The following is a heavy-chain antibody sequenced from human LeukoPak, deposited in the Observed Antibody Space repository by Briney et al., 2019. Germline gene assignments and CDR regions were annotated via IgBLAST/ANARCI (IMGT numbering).Heavy chain of an antibody. Sequence: PSETLSLTCTVSGGSISSSSYYWGWIRQPPGKGLEWIGSIYYSGSTYYNPSLKSRVTISVDTSKNQFSLKLSSVTAADTAVYYCARWDGAPGEDAFDIWGHGTMSIVSS. J-gene: IGHJ3*02. CDR1: GGSISSSSYY. D-gene: IGHD1-26*01. CDR3: ARWDGAPGEDAFDI. V-gene: IGHV4-39*01. CDR2: IYYSGST.